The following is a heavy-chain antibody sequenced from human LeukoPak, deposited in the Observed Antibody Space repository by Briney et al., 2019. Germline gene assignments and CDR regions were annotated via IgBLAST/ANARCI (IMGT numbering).Heavy chain of an antibody. V-gene: IGHV3-73*01. D-gene: IGHD5-12*01. Sequence: PGGSLKLSCAASGFTFSGSAMHWVRQASGKGLEWVGRIRSKANSYATAYAASVKGRFTISRDNARNSLYLQMNSLRAEDTAVYYCARDLWLRFGDFDYWGQGTLVTVSS. CDR3: ARDLWLRFGDFDY. CDR1: GFTFSGSA. J-gene: IGHJ4*02. CDR2: IRSKANSYAT.